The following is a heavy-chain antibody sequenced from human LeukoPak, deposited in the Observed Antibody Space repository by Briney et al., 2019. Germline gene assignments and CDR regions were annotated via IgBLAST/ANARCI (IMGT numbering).Heavy chain of an antibody. CDR1: GYTFTTYG. CDR3: ARDRVTGTTRLFDP. Sequence: ASVKVSCKASGYTFTTYGISWVRQAPGQGLEWMGWISAYNGNTNSAQKLQGRVTMTTDTSASTAYMEQRSLRSDDTAVYYCARDRVTGTTRLFDPWGQGTLVTVSS. CDR2: ISAYNGNT. D-gene: IGHD1-7*01. J-gene: IGHJ5*02. V-gene: IGHV1-18*01.